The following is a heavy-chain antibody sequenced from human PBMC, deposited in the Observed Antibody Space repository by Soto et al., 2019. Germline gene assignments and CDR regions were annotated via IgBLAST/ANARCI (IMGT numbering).Heavy chain of an antibody. CDR2: IYYSESA. CDR3: TKYRRTDAEGYSFDY. Sequence: SETLSLTCTVSGGSVRSSDYYWTWVRQPPGKGLEWIGYIYYSESAYYNPSLKSRVSMSVDIPKNQFSVRLNSVTAADTAVYFCTKYRRTDAEGYSFDYWGQGALVTVSS. D-gene: IGHD2-15*01. CDR1: GGSVRSSDYY. J-gene: IGHJ4*02. V-gene: IGHV4-30-4*01.